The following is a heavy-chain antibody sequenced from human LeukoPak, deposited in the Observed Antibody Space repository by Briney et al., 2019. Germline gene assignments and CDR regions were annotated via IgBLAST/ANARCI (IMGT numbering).Heavy chain of an antibody. CDR3: ASRPFETTVVPWDFY. D-gene: IGHD4-23*01. CDR2: INPNSGGT. Sequence: ASVKVSCKASGYTFTGYYMHWVRQAPGQGLEWMGWINPNSGGTNYAQKFQGWVTMTRDTSISTAYMELSRLRSDDTAVYYCASRPFETTVVPWDFYWGQGTQVTVSS. V-gene: IGHV1-2*04. CDR1: GYTFTGYY. J-gene: IGHJ4*02.